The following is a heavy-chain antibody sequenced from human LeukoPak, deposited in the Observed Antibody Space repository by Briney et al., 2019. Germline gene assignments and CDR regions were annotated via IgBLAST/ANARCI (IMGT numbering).Heavy chain of an antibody. CDR3: AKDVGTIIAVAGTIDY. J-gene: IGHJ4*02. Sequence: SETLSLTCTVSGGSISSSSYYWGWIRQPPGKGLEWIGSIYYSGSTYYNPSLKSRVTISVDTSKNQFSLKLSSVTAADTAVYYCAKDVGTIIAVAGTIDYWGQGTLVTVSS. D-gene: IGHD6-19*01. CDR2: IYYSGST. V-gene: IGHV4-39*02. CDR1: GGSISSSSYY.